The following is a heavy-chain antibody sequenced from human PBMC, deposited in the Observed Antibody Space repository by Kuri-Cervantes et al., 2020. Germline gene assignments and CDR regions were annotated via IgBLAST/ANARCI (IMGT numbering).Heavy chain of an antibody. D-gene: IGHD6-19*01. CDR1: GFTFSSYW. V-gene: IGHV3-74*01. J-gene: IGHJ4*02. CDR2: INSDGRST. CDR3: ARVKQWLPDY. Sequence: GSLGPSCAASGFTFSSYWMHWVRQAPGKGLVWVSRINSDGRSTSYADSVKGRFTISRDNAKNTVYLHMESLRAEDTAVYYCARVKQWLPDYWGQGTLVTVSS.